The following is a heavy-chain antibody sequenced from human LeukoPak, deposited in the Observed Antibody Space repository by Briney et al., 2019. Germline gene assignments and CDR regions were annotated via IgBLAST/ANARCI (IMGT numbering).Heavy chain of an antibody. Sequence: GVSLRLSCSASGFTFSSYAIHWVRQAPGKGLDWVALISYDGGSKYYADSVKGRFTISRDSSTLYLQMNSLRTEDTAVYYCARGSVGTPPPFDYWGQGTLVTVSS. D-gene: IGHD2-15*01. CDR3: ARGSVGTPPPFDY. CDR2: ISYDGGSK. V-gene: IGHV3-30-3*01. CDR1: GFTFSSYA. J-gene: IGHJ4*02.